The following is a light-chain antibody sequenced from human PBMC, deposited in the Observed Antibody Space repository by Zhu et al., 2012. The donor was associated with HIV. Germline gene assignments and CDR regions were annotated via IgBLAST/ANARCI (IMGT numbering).Light chain of an antibody. CDR1: QGISNY. V-gene: IGKV1-9*01. CDR3: QHLTVYPT. CDR2: AAS. J-gene: IGKJ4*01. Sequence: DIQLTQSPSFLSASVGDRATITCRASQGISNYLAWYHQKPGKAPKLLIYAASILQSGVPSRFSGSGSGTEFTLTISSLQPEDFATYYCQHLTVYPTFGGGSKVEIK.